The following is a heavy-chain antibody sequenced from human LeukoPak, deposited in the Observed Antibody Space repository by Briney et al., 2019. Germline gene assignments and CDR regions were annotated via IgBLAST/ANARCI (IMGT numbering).Heavy chain of an antibody. V-gene: IGHV1-2*02. CDR3: ARGGGRYHVDY. Sequence: ASVKVSCKASGYTFTGYYMHWVRQAPGQGLEWMGWINPNSGGTKSAQRFQGRVTMTRDTFSSTVHIDLSRLTSDDTAMYYCARGGGRYHVDYWGQGTLVTVSS. CDR2: INPNSGGT. D-gene: IGHD1-26*01. CDR1: GYTFTGYY. J-gene: IGHJ4*02.